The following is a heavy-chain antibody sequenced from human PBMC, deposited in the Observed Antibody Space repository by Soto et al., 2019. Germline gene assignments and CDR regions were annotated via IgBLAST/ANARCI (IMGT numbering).Heavy chain of an antibody. D-gene: IGHD2-21*01. V-gene: IGHV4-39*01. CDR1: GGPISSGSSY. CDR3: AIAHYPATHY. CDR2: IYYLGNT. J-gene: IGHJ4*02. Sequence: PSETLSLTCTVSGGPISSGSSYWGWIRQPPGKGLEWIGSIYYLGNTYYNPSLGGRVSISVDTSKNQFSLKLKSVTAADTAVYYCAIAHYPATHYWGQGTLVTVSS.